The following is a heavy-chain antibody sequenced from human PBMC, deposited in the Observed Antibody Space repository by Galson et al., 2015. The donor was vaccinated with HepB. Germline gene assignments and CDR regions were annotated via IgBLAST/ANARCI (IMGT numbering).Heavy chain of an antibody. CDR2: IDPSDSYT. V-gene: IGHV5-10-1*01. J-gene: IGHJ6*02. D-gene: IGHD6-13*01. CDR3: ARTVAAAGETEKIYYYGMDV. CDR1: GYSFTSYW. Sequence: QSGAEVKKPGESLRISCKGSGYSFTSYWISWVRQMPGKGLEWMGRIDPSDSYTNYSPSFQGHVTISADKSISTAYLQWSSLKASDTAMYYCARTVAAAGETEKIYYYGMDVWGQGTTVTVSS.